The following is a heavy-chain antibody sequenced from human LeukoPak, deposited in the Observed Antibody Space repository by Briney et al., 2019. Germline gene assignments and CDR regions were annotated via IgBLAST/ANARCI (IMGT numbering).Heavy chain of an antibody. CDR1: GGSISSYY. V-gene: IGHV4-59*01. CDR2: IYYSGST. J-gene: IGHJ5*02. CDR3: ARAIVVVPSAANWFDP. D-gene: IGHD2-21*01. Sequence: PSETLSLTCTVSGGSISSYYWSWIRQPPGKGLEWIGYIYYSGSTNYNPSLKSRVTISVDPSKNQFSLKLSSVTAADTAVYYCARAIVVVPSAANWFDPWGQGTLVTVSS.